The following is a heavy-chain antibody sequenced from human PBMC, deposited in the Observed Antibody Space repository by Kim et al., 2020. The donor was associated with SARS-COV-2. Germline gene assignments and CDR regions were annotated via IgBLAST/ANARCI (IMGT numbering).Heavy chain of an antibody. CDR2: SRRDRPNSYTT. D-gene: IGHD3-3*01. J-gene: IGHJ4*02. CDR1: GFILRDSS. CDR3: ARDYYDTLTTRYYSDY. Sequence: GGSLRLSCVASGFILRDSSIDWVRQAPGKGLEWVGRSRRDRPNSYTTEYAASVKGRFIMSRDNSENSLYLQMNSLKNEDTAVYYCARDYYDTLTTRYYSDYWGQGILVTVSS. V-gene: IGHV3-72*01.